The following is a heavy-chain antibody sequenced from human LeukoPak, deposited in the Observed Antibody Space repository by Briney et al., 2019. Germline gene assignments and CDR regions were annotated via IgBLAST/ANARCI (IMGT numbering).Heavy chain of an antibody. CDR1: GFTFGDYA. Sequence: GGSLRLSCTASGFTFGDYAMSWFRQAPGKGLEWVGFIRSKAYGGTTEYAASVKGRFTISRDDSKSIAYLQMNSLKTEDTAVYYCTRAEWELPYYYFDYWGQGTLVTVSS. J-gene: IGHJ4*02. V-gene: IGHV3-49*03. CDR2: IRSKAYGGTT. CDR3: TRAEWELPYYYFDY. D-gene: IGHD1-26*01.